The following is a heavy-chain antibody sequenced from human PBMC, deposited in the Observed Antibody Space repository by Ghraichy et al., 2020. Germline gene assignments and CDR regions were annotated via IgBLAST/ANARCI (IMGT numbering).Heavy chain of an antibody. D-gene: IGHD3-9*01. CDR2: IYYSGST. V-gene: IGHV4-30-4*07. CDR1: GGSISSGGYS. CDR3: ARLYCDWLSQATQTYYFDY. J-gene: IGHJ4*02. Sequence: SETLSLTCAVSGGSISSGGYSWSWIRQPPGKGLEWIGYIYYSGSTYYNPSLKSRVTISVDTSKNQFSLKLSSVTAADTAVYYCARLYCDWLSQATQTYYFDYWGQGTLVTDSS.